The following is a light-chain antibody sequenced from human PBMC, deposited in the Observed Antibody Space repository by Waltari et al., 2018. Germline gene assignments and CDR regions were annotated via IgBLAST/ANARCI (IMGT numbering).Light chain of an antibody. CDR2: WAS. V-gene: IGKV4-1*01. CDR3: HQHYTTPWT. Sequence: DIVMTQSPDSLAVSLGERATIHCKSSQIVLYTDNNKNYLTWYQQKPGQSPQLLSYWASTRESGVPDRFIGSGSGTDFTLTISSLQAEDVAVYYCHQHYTTPWTFGQGTQVEL. CDR1: QIVLYTDNNKNY. J-gene: IGKJ1*01.